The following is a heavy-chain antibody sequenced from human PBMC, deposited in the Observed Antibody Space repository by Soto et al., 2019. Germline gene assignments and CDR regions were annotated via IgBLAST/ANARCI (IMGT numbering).Heavy chain of an antibody. V-gene: IGHV3-48*02. Sequence: GGSLRLSCAASGFTFSSYSMNWVRQAPGKGLEWVSYISSSTIYYADSVKGRFTISRDNAKNSLYLQMNSLRDEDTAVYYCARATAARHFDYWGQGTLVTVSS. CDR1: GFTFSSYS. D-gene: IGHD6-6*01. J-gene: IGHJ4*02. CDR3: ARATAARHFDY. CDR2: ISSSTI.